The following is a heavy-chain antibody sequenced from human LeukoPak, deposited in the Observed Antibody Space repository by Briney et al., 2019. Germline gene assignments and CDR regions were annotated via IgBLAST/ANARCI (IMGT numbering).Heavy chain of an antibody. CDR1: GYTFIGYY. D-gene: IGHD6-19*01. Sequence: ASVKVSCKTSGYTFIGYYIHWVRQAPGQGPEWMGWIIPNSGDTHFPQEFQGRLTMTRNMSISTVSMELSRLRSDDTAVYYCARERGSIKSIVVTGRGAFDVWGQGTLVTVSS. CDR2: IIPNSGDT. V-gene: IGHV1-2*02. J-gene: IGHJ3*01. CDR3: ARERGSIKSIVVTGRGAFDV.